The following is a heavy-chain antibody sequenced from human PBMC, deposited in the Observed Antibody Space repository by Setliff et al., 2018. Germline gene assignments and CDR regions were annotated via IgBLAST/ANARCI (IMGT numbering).Heavy chain of an antibody. Sequence: SETLSLTCVVYGDSFSDYYWSWIRQPPGKGLEWIGESNHGGSTSYHPSLKSRLTMSVDTSKNQLSLKLTSVTAADTAVYYCASRPTKYYYYMDVWGKGTTVTVSS. V-gene: IGHV4-34*01. CDR2: SNHGGST. D-gene: IGHD6-6*01. CDR1: GDSFSDYY. CDR3: ASRPTKYYYYMDV. J-gene: IGHJ6*03.